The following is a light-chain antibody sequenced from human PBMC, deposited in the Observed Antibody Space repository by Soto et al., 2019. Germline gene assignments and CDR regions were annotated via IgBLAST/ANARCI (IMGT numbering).Light chain of an antibody. CDR1: QSLLHSTGYNY. Sequence: DIVMTQSPLSLPVTPGEPASISCRSSQSLLHSTGYNYLDWYLQKPGQSPQLLIYSVSNRASEVPDRFSGSGSGTDFTLKISRVEAEDVGVYYCMQALQTHTFGPGTKVDIK. CDR3: MQALQTHT. J-gene: IGKJ3*01. CDR2: SVS. V-gene: IGKV2-28*01.